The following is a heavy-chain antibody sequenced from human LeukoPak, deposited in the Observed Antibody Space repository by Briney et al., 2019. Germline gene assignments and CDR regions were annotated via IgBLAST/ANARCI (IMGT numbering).Heavy chain of an antibody. V-gene: IGHV3-30*04. CDR3: ARDRHRITEGFDY. J-gene: IGHJ4*02. D-gene: IGHD3-16*01. CDR2: ISYDGSNK. Sequence: PGRSLRLSCAASGFTFSSYAMHWVRQAPGKGLEWVAVISYDGSNKYYADSVKGRFTISRDNSKNTLYLQMNSLRAEDTAVYYCARDRHRITEGFDYWGQGTLVTVSS. CDR1: GFTFSSYA.